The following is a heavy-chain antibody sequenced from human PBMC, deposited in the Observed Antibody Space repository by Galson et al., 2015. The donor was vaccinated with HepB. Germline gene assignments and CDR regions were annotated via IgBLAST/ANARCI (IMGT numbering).Heavy chain of an antibody. D-gene: IGHD5-12*01. CDR2: IYYSGST. J-gene: IGHJ4*02. CDR1: GGSISSSSYY. Sequence: ETLSLTCTVSGGSISSSSYYWGWIRQPPGKGLEWIGSIYYSGSTYYNPSLKSRVTISVDTSKNQFSLKLSSVTATDTAVYYCARLKPRVADWGQGTLVTVSS. V-gene: IGHV4-39*01. CDR3: ARLKPRVAD.